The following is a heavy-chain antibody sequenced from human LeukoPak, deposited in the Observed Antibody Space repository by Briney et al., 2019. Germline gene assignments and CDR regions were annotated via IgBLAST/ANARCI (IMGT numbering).Heavy chain of an antibody. J-gene: IGHJ6*02. CDR2: INPSGGST. V-gene: IGHV1-46*01. Sequence: ASVKVSCKASGYTFTSYYMHWVRQAPGQGLEWMGIINPSGGSTSYAQKFQGRVTMTRDTSTGTVYMELSSLRSEDTAVYYCARANYGYGMDVWGQGTTVTVSS. D-gene: IGHD3-10*01. CDR3: ARANYGYGMDV. CDR1: GYTFTSYY.